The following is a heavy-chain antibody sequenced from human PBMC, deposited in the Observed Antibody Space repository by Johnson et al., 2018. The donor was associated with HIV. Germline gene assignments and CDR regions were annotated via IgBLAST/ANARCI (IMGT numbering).Heavy chain of an antibody. CDR1: GLSFSNFG. J-gene: IGHJ3*02. Sequence: QVQLVESGGGVVQPGKSLTLSCVASGLSFSNFGIHWVRQAPGKGPEWVAFIRYDGSNKYYADSVKGRFTISRDNSKNTLYLQMNSLRAEDTDLYYCAKASDISGYYDDAFDIWGQGTMVTVSS. CDR3: AKASDISGYYDDAFDI. D-gene: IGHD3-22*01. CDR2: IRYDGSNK. V-gene: IGHV3-30*02.